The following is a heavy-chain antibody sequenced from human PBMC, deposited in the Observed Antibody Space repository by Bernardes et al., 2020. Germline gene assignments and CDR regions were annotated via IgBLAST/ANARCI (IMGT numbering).Heavy chain of an antibody. Sequence: GGSLRLSCAASGFTFSSYSMNWVRQAPGKGLEWVSYISSSVRTIHYADSVKGRFTISRDNAKNSLYLQMNSLRDEDTAVYYCARDWDSSGRAFDYWGQGTLVTVSS. CDR1: GFTFSSYS. J-gene: IGHJ4*02. CDR2: ISSSVRTI. CDR3: ARDWDSSGRAFDY. V-gene: IGHV3-48*02. D-gene: IGHD6-19*01.